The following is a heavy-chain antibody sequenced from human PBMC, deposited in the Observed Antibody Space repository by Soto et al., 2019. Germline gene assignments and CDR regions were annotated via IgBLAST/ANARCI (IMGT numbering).Heavy chain of an antibody. V-gene: IGHV3-30*18. CDR3: AKDSGRGSADYYFDY. D-gene: IGHD3-10*01. Sequence: GGSLRLSCAASGFTFSNYGMHWVRQAPGKGLEWVAVISYNGNDKYHVDSVKGRFTISRDNSKNTLFLQMNSLRADDTAVYYCAKDSGRGSADYYFDYWGQGTLVTVSS. CDR2: ISYNGNDK. CDR1: GFTFSNYG. J-gene: IGHJ4*02.